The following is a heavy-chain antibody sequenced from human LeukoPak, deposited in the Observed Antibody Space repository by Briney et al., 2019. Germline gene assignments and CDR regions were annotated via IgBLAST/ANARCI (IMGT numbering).Heavy chain of an antibody. V-gene: IGHV4-39*01. J-gene: IGHJ4*02. Sequence: SETLSLTCTVSARSISSSHHYWDWLRQPPGTRLQSAGGIYYSGSTDYNPSLQNLLTISADTSKNQFSLRLSSVTAADTAVYYCARRVRGVPFDYWGQGTLVTVSS. D-gene: IGHD3-10*01. CDR2: IYYSGST. CDR3: ARRVRGVPFDY. CDR1: ARSISSSHHY.